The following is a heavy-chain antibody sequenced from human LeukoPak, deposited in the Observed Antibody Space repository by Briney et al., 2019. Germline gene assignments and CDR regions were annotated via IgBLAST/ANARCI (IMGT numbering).Heavy chain of an antibody. CDR3: AKDQYYYGSGNQIDY. V-gene: IGHV3-23*01. Sequence: GGSLRLSCAVSGFTFSSYAMSWVRRVPGKGLEWVSSISGSGGSTYYADSVKGRFTVSKDNLKNTLYLQMDSLRAEDSAVYYCAKDQYYYGSGNQIDYWGHGTLVTVSS. CDR2: ISGSGGST. CDR1: GFTFSSYA. J-gene: IGHJ4*01. D-gene: IGHD3-10*01.